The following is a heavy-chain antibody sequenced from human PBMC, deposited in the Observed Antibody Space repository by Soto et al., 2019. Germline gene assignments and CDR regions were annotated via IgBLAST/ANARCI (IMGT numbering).Heavy chain of an antibody. J-gene: IGHJ3*02. CDR2: ISAYNGNT. CDR3: ARTRGFFGVVIDAFDI. V-gene: IGHV1-18*01. D-gene: IGHD3-3*01. Sequence: GASVKVSCKASGYTFTSYGISWVRQAPGQGLEWMGWISAYNGNTNYAQKLQGRVTMTTDTSTSTAYMELRSLRSDDTAVYYCARTRGFFGVVIDAFDIWAQRTTVTVSS. CDR1: GYTFTSYG.